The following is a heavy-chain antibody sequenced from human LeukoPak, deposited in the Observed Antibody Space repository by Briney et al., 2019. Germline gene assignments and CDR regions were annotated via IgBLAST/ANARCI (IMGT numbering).Heavy chain of an antibody. Sequence: SETLSLTCTVSGGSINSGSYYWSWIRQPAGKGLEWIGRIYTSGSTNYNPSLKSRVSISVDTSKNQFSLKLSSVTAADTAVYYCATAGSVHPYYFDYWGQGTLVTVSS. CDR2: IYTSGST. CDR3: ATAGSVHPYYFDY. CDR1: GGSINSGSYY. D-gene: IGHD6-25*01. J-gene: IGHJ4*02. V-gene: IGHV4-61*02.